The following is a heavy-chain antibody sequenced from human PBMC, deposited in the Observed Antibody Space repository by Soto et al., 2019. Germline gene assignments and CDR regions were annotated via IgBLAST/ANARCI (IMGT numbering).Heavy chain of an antibody. V-gene: IGHV1-24*01. CDR2: FDPEDGET. D-gene: IGHD3-10*01. Sequence: ASVKVSCKVSGYTLTELSMHWVRQAPGKGLEWMGGFDPEDGETIYAQKFQGRVTMTEDTSTDTAYVELSSLRSEDTAVYYCATVSFQTMVRGVTDYYYYYMDVWGKGTTVTVSS. J-gene: IGHJ6*03. CDR3: ATVSFQTMVRGVTDYYYYYMDV. CDR1: GYTLTELS.